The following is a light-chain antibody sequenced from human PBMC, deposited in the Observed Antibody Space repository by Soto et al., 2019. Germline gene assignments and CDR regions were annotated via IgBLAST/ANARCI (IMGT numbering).Light chain of an antibody. CDR1: QSVSSNY. V-gene: IGKV3-20*01. Sequence: EIVLTQSPGTLSLSPGERATLSCRASQSVSSNYLAWYQQKPGQAPRLLIYGASSRATGIPDRFSGSGSGTDFTLTISRLEPEDFAVYYCQHYGRSAYTFGQGTTLXX. J-gene: IGKJ2*01. CDR2: GAS. CDR3: QHYGRSAYT.